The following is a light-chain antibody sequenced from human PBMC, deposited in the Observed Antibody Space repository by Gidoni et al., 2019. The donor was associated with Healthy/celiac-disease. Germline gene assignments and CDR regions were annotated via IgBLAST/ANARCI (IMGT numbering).Light chain of an antibody. CDR2: AAS. CDR1: QGISTL. J-gene: IGKJ5*01. V-gene: IGKV1-9*01. Sequence: DIQLTQSPSFMSASVGDRATITCRASQGISTLLAWYQQQPGRAPKLLMHAASTLERGVPSRFSGSGSGTEFTLTINSLQPEDVAIYYCQQVNSYPTFGHXTRLEIK. CDR3: QQVNSYPT.